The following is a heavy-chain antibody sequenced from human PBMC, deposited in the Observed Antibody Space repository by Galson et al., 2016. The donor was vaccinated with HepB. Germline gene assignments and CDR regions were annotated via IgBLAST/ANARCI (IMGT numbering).Heavy chain of an antibody. D-gene: IGHD6-19*01. CDR2: MSHDGSHI. V-gene: IGHV3-30*18. CDR3: AKDHGNRWLNNWFDP. CDR1: GFTFSGYN. Sequence: SLRLSCAASGFTFSGYNMDWVRQAPGKGLGWVAVMSHDGSHIFYVDSVKGRFSISRDNSKNTLYLQMNSLRDEDTAVYYCAKDHGNRWLNNWFDPWGQGTLVTVSS. J-gene: IGHJ5*02.